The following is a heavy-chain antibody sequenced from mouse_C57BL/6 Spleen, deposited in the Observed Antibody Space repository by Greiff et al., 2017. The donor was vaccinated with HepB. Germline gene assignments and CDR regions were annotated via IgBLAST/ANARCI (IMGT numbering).Heavy chain of an antibody. CDR1: GFTFSSYT. CDR3: ARRGTKGDWYFDV. CDR2: ISGGGGNT. J-gene: IGHJ1*03. V-gene: IGHV5-9*01. D-gene: IGHD3-1*01. Sequence: EVQLVESGGGLVKPGGSLKLSCAASGFTFSSYTMSWVRQTPEKRLEWVATISGGGGNTYYPDSVKGRFTISRDNAKNTLYLQMSSLRSEDTALYYCARRGTKGDWYFDVWGTGTTVTVSS.